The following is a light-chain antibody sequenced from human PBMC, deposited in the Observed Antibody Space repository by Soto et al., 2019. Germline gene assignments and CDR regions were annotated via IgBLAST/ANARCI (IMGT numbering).Light chain of an antibody. CDR3: QQYGTSPRT. V-gene: IGKV3-20*01. Sequence: EIGLTQSPGTLALSPGESAALSCRASQSVSARLAWYKHKPGQPPRLLISDVFNRASGVAERFSGSGSETDFTLTIRRLDPEDFAVYYCQQYGTSPRTFGQGTKVDI. CDR1: QSVSAR. CDR2: DVF. J-gene: IGKJ1*01.